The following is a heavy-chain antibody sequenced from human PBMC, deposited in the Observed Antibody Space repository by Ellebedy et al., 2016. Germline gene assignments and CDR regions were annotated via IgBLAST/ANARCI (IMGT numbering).Heavy chain of an antibody. J-gene: IGHJ5*02. CDR2: INHSGST. V-gene: IGHV4-34*01. Sequence: SETLSLTXAVYGGSFSGYYWSWIRQPPGKGLEWIGEINHSGSTNYNPSLKSRVTISVDTSKNQFSLKLSSVTAADTAVYYCARQVKAAAAHNWFDPWGQGTLVTVSS. CDR1: GGSFSGYY. CDR3: ARQVKAAAAHNWFDP. D-gene: IGHD6-13*01.